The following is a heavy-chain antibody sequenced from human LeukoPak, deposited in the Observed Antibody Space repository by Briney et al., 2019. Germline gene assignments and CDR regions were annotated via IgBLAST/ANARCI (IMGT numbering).Heavy chain of an antibody. CDR2: IYYSGST. D-gene: IGHD2-2*01. CDR1: GGSISSYY. J-gene: IGHJ6*02. V-gene: IGHV4-59*08. CDR3: ARHLGYCSSTSCYEDYSMDV. Sequence: PSETLSLTCTVSGGSISSYYWSWIRQPPGKGLEWIGYIYYSGSTNYNPSLKSRVTISVDTSKNQFSLKLSSVTAADTAVYYCARHLGYCSSTSCYEDYSMDVWGQGTTVTVSS.